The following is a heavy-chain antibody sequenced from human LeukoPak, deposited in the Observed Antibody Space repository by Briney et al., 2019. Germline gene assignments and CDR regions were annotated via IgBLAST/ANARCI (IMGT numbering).Heavy chain of an antibody. V-gene: IGHV2-5*08. Sequence: SGPALVKPTQTLTLTCTFSGFSLSTSGMCVSWIRQPPAKALEWLALIYWHDDKRYSPSLKSRLTITKDTSKNQVVLTMTNMDPVDTATYYCAHRRGGNRGGELPTQRRAFDIWGQGTMVTVSS. CDR3: AHRRGGNRGGELPTQRRAFDI. D-gene: IGHD2/OR15-2a*01. CDR2: IYWHDDK. J-gene: IGHJ3*02. CDR1: GFSLSTSGMC.